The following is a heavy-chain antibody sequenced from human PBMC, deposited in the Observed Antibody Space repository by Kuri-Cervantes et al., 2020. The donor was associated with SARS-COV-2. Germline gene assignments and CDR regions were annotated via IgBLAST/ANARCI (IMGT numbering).Heavy chain of an antibody. J-gene: IGHJ4*02. V-gene: IGHV4-38-2*02. CDR3: ASQDDTSGLYYAYDY. Sequence: SETLSLTCTVSGYSISSGYYWGWIRQPPGKGLEWIGSIYHSGSTYYNPSLKSRVTISVDTSKNQFSLKLSSVTAADTAVYHCASQDDTSGLYYAYDYWGQGTLVTVSS. D-gene: IGHD3-22*01. CDR2: IYHSGST. CDR1: GYSISSGYY.